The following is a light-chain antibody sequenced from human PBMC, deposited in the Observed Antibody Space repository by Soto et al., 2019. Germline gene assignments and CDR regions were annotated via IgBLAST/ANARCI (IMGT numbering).Light chain of an antibody. CDR3: QQSYSTPLT. CDR2: AAS. V-gene: IGKV1-39*01. CDR1: QSISSY. J-gene: IGKJ4*01. Sequence: DIQMTQSPSSLSASVGDRVTITCRASQSISSYLNWYQQKPGKAPKLLIYAASSLQSGVPSRFSGSGTGTEFTLTISSLQAEDFSTYDCQQSYSTPLTVGGGTKVEIK.